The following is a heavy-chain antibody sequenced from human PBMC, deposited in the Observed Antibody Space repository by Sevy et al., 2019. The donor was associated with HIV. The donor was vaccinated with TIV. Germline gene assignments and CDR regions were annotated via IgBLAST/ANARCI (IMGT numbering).Heavy chain of an antibody. D-gene: IGHD3-10*01. V-gene: IGHV3-23*01. J-gene: IGHJ2*01. CDR2: ITGSGSNT. CDR3: AKDRGFWYFDL. CDR1: GFTFSNYA. Sequence: GGSLRLSCAASGFTFSNYAMTWVRQAPGKGLEWVSAITGSGSNTFYADSVKVRFTVSRDNSKNTLYLQMNSLRTEDTAVYYCAKDRGFWYFDLWGRSTLVTVSS.